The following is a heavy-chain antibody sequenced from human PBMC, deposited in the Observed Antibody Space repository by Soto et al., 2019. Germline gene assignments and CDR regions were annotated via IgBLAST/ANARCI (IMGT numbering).Heavy chain of an antibody. V-gene: IGHV4-34*01. D-gene: IGHD3-9*01. CDR3: ARAVLRYFDWLLFSPYGMDV. J-gene: IGHJ6*02. Sequence: PSETLSLTCAVYGGSFSGYYWSWIRQPPGKGLEWIGEINHSGSTNYNPPLKSRVTISVDTSKNQFSLKLSSVTAADTAVYYCARAVLRYFDWLLFSPYGMDVWGQGTTVTVSS. CDR1: GGSFSGYY. CDR2: INHSGST.